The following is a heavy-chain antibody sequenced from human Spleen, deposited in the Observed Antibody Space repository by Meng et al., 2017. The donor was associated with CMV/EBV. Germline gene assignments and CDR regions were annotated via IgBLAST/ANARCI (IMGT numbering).Heavy chain of an antibody. V-gene: IGHV3-21*01. CDR2: ISSDGSYM. CDR1: GFTFSSYN. CDR3: AREDHIEEVPDASDV. J-gene: IGHJ6*02. D-gene: IGHD2-2*01. Sequence: GGSLRLSCAASGFTFSSYNMNWVRQAPGKGLEWVSSISSDGSYMYYADSVQDRFTISRDNTRNSLYLQMNSLRAEDTAVYYCAREDHIEEVPDASDVWGQGTTVTVSS.